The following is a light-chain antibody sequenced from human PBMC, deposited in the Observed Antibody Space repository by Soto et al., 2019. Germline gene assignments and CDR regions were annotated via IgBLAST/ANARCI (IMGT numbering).Light chain of an antibody. V-gene: IGLV4-69*01. CDR1: GGNSSYA. CDR3: QTWGTGIV. CDR2: LNSDGSH. Sequence: QSVLTQSPSAPASLGAPAKLTCPRRGGNSSYAIAWHQQQPEKGPRYLMKLNSDGSHSKGDGIPDRFSGSSSGAERYLTISSLQSEDEADYYCQTWGTGIVFGGGTQLTVL. J-gene: IGLJ2*01.